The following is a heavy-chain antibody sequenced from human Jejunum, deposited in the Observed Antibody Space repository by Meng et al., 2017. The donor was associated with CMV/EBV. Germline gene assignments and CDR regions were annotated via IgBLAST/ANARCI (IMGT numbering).Heavy chain of an antibody. D-gene: IGHD1-26*01. CDR2: IYTSGST. V-gene: IGHV4-4*07. CDR1: AGSISGYY. Sequence: GQLQESGPGLVKLSETLSFTCFVSAGSISGYYWSWIRQPAGKGLEWIGRIYTSGSTHYNPSLKSRLTMSVDLSNNQISLKLRSVTAADTAVYYCARESGSYYWFDPWGQGTLVTVSS. CDR3: ARESGSYYWFDP. J-gene: IGHJ5*02.